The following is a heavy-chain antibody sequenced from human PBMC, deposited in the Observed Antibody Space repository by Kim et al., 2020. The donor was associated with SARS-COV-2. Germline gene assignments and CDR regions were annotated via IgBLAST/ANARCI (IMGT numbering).Heavy chain of an antibody. CDR1: GYTFTSYA. Sequence: ASVKVSCKASGYTFTSYAMHWVRQAPGQRLEWMGWINAGNGNTKYSQKFQGRVTITRDTSASTAHMELSSLRSEDTAVYYCARAGTELYYYYYGMDVWGQGTTVTVSS. V-gene: IGHV1-3*01. J-gene: IGHJ6*02. CDR2: INAGNGNT. CDR3: ARAGTELYYYYYGMDV. D-gene: IGHD1-26*01.